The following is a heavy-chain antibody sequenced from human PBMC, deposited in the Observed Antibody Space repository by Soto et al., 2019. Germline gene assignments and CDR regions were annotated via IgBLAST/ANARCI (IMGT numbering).Heavy chain of an antibody. CDR1: GGSFNDYA. CDR2: VIPLFGTS. CDR3: ARLPWRIPVFGKVLGYSDS. Sequence: QVQLVQSGAEVKTPGSSVTVSCTPSGGSFNDYAFSWVRQAPGQGLEWLGGVIPLFGTSDSSQSFRDRATTTAVKSTSTVFLELRSLTSQDTAVYYCARLPWRIPVFGKVLGYSDSWGQGSLITVSS. D-gene: IGHD3-3*01. V-gene: IGHV1-69*06. J-gene: IGHJ4*02.